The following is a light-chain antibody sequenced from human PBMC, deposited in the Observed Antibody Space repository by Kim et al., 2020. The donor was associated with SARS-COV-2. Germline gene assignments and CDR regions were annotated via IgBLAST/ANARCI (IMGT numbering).Light chain of an antibody. CDR2: AAS. V-gene: IGKV1-39*01. CDR3: QQSYRAPLT. CDR1: QTIDIY. Sequence: AFVGYRVTITCRASQTIDIYLNWYQQKPGKAPKLLIYAASSLQRDVPSRFSGSGSGTEFTLTISSLQPEDFATYYCQQSYRAPLTFGGGTKVEIK. J-gene: IGKJ4*01.